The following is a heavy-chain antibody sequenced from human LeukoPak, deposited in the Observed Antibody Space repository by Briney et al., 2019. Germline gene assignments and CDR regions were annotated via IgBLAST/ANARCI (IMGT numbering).Heavy chain of an antibody. CDR2: IIPLFGAA. D-gene: IGHD4-23*01. Sequence: SVKVSCTASGGTFSSFAINWVRQAPGQGLEWMGGIIPLFGAAKYAQKFQGRVTITAVESMSTAYMELSSLRSEDTAVYYCARGWLAETTVVTQYNYWGQGTLVTVSS. V-gene: IGHV1-69*13. CDR1: GGTFSSFA. J-gene: IGHJ4*02. CDR3: ARGWLAETTVVTQYNY.